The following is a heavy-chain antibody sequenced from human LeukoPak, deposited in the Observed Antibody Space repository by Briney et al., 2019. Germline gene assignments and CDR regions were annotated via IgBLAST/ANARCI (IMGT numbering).Heavy chain of an antibody. V-gene: IGHV4-59*01. J-gene: IGHJ4*02. Sequence: SETLSLTRTVSGGSMSSYYWSWIRQPPGKGLEWIGYIFYSGSTNYNPSLKSRVTISVDTSKNQFSLRLSSVTAADTAVYYCARVVRGVPQYYFDYWGQGTLVTVSS. CDR1: GGSMSSYY. CDR2: IFYSGST. CDR3: ARVVRGVPQYYFDY. D-gene: IGHD3-10*01.